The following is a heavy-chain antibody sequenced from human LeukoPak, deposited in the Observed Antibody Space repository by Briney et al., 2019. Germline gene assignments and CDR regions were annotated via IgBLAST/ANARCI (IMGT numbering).Heavy chain of an antibody. Sequence: GGSLKLSCAASGFTLSTYGTHWVRQAAGRGLEWVSYISSSGSTIYYADSVKGRFTISRDNAKNSLYLQMNSLRAEDTAVYYCAELGITMIGGVWGKGTTVTISS. CDR3: AELGITMIGGV. V-gene: IGHV3-48*03. CDR2: ISSSGSTI. D-gene: IGHD3-10*02. CDR1: GFTLSTYG. J-gene: IGHJ6*04.